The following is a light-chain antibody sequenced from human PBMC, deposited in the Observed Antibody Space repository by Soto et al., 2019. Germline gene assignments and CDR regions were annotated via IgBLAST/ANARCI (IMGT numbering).Light chain of an antibody. CDR1: SSDVGGYNY. V-gene: IGLV2-8*01. J-gene: IGLJ2*01. CDR2: EVT. Sequence: QSALTHPPSASGSPGQSVTISCTGTSSDVGGYNYVSWYQQHPGKAPKLMIYEVTKRPSGVPDRFSGSKSGNTASLTVSGLQAEDGADYYCNSYAGSNNLVFGGGTKLTVL. CDR3: NSYAGSNNLV.